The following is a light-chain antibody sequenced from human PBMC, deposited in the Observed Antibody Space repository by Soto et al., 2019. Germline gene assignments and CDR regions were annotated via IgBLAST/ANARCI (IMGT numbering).Light chain of an antibody. CDR1: SSDVGSYNY. V-gene: IGLV2-14*03. CDR2: DVS. J-gene: IGLJ2*01. CDR3: SSYTSSSTLVL. Sequence: QSALTQPASVSGSPGQSITISCTGTSSDVGSYNYVSWYQQHPGKAPKLMIYDVSNRPSGVSNRFSGSKSGNTASLTISGRQAEDEADYYCSSYTSSSTLVLFGGVTKLTVL.